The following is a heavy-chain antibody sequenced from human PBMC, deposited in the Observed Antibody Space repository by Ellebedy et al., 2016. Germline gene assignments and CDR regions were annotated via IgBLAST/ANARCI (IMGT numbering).Heavy chain of an antibody. V-gene: IGHV3-30*04. CDR2: ISYDGSNK. J-gene: IGHJ3*02. CDR1: GFTFSSYA. Sequence: GGSLRLXXAASGFTFSSYAMHWVRQAPGKGLEWVAVISYDGSNKYYADSVKGRFTISRDNSKNTLYLQMNSLRAEDTAVYYCARDPGYAFDIWGQGTMVTVSS. CDR3: ARDPGYAFDI.